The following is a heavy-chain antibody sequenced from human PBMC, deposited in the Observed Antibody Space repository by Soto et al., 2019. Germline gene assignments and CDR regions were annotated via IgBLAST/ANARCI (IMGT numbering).Heavy chain of an antibody. CDR3: ARLTATTTDYYGMDV. Sequence: PSETLSLTCTVSGGSISSYYWSWIRQPPGKGLEWIGYIYYSGSTNYNPSLKSRVTISVDTSKNQFSLKLSSVTAADTAVYYCARLTATTTDYYGMDVWGQGTTVTVSS. CDR1: GGSISSYY. D-gene: IGHD4-17*01. V-gene: IGHV4-59*08. J-gene: IGHJ6*02. CDR2: IYYSGST.